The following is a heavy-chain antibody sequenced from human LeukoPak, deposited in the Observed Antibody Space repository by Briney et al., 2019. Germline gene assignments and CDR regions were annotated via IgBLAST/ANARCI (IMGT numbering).Heavy chain of an antibody. D-gene: IGHD1-7*01. V-gene: IGHV3-15*04. CDR2: TVSEIDGGTT. Sequence: PGGSLRLSCAASGFTVSFYAMSWVRQAPGKGLEWVGQTVSEIDGGTTDYAAPVKGRFTISRDDSKSTLYLQMNSLKIEDTAVYYCTTDEDWNYARKDVWGQGATVIVSS. CDR1: GFTVSFYA. J-gene: IGHJ6*02. CDR3: TTDEDWNYARKDV.